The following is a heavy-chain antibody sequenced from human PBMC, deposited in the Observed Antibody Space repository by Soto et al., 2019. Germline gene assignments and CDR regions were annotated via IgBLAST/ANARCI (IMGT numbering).Heavy chain of an antibody. Sequence: PGGSLRLSCAASGFTFSSYAMSWVRQAPGKGLEWVAAISDSGGSKYYADSVKGRFTISRDNSKNTLYLQMNSLRAEDTAVYYCAKDAKRGRAYYYYCYMDVWGKGNTVTVSS. CDR1: GFTFSSYA. D-gene: IGHD3-16*01. J-gene: IGHJ6*03. V-gene: IGHV3-23*01. CDR3: AKDAKRGRAYYYYCYMDV. CDR2: ISDSGGSK.